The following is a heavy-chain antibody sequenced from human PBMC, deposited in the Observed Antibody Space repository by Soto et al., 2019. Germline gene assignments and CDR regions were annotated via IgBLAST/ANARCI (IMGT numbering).Heavy chain of an antibody. CDR2: IYYSGST. CDR1: GGSISSYY. V-gene: IGHV4-59*01. J-gene: IGHJ3*02. Sequence: SETLSLTCTVSGGSISSYYWSWIRQPPGKGLEWIGYIYYSGSTNYNPSLKSQVTISVDTSKNQFSLKLSSVTAADTAVYYCAKNFCNSFDIWRQGTMLTVS. CDR3: AKNFCNSFDI. D-gene: IGHD1-7*01.